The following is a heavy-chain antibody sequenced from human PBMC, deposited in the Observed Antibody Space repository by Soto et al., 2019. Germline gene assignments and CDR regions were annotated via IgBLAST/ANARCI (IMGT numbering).Heavy chain of an antibody. J-gene: IGHJ6*02. CDR3: ARIGAGYYYYGMDV. CDR1: GGSISSSNW. D-gene: IGHD3-16*01. Sequence: PSLTCAVSGGSISSSNWWSWVRQPPGKGLEWIGEIYHSGSTNYNPSLKSRVTISVDKSKNQFSLKLSSVTAADTAVYYCARIGAGYYYYGMDVWGQGTAVTVSS. V-gene: IGHV4-4*02. CDR2: IYHSGST.